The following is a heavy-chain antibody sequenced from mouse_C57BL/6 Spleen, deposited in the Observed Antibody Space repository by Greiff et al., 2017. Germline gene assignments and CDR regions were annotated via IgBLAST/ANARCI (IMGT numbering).Heavy chain of an antibody. CDR3: ASLYDGYYYAMDY. D-gene: IGHD2-3*01. J-gene: IGHJ4*01. CDR2: INPSTGGT. CDR1: GYSFTGYY. V-gene: IGHV1-43*01. Sequence: VHVKQSGPELVKPGASVKISCKASGYSFTGYYMHWVKQSSEKSLEWIGEINPSTGGTSYNQKFKGKATLTVDKSSSTAYMQLKSLTSEDSAVYYCASLYDGYYYAMDYWGQGPSVTVSS.